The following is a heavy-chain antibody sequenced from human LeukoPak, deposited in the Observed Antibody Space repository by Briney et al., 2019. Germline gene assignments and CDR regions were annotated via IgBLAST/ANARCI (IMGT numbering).Heavy chain of an antibody. CDR3: AKGGYSSGSYYFDY. V-gene: IGHV3-21*01. J-gene: IGHJ4*02. CDR2: ISSSSSYI. D-gene: IGHD6-19*01. Sequence: GGSLRLSCAASGFTFSSYSMNWVRQAPGKGLEWVSSISSSSSYIYYADSVKGRFTISRDNAKNTLYLQMNSLRAEDTAVYYCAKGGYSSGSYYFDYWGQGTLVTVSS. CDR1: GFTFSSYS.